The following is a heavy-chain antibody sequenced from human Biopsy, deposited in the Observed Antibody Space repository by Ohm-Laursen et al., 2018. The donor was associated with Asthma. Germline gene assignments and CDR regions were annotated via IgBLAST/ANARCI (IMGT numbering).Heavy chain of an antibody. J-gene: IGHJ4*02. V-gene: IGHV1-69*04. Sequence: SSVKVSCKAPGGTFSNFAISWVRQAPGHGLEWMGTILTKFDITSYAEKFQGRVTITADKSTSTTYMELSRLRSEDTAVYYCARSYDTDSYPVLVLDYWGQGTLVTVSS. D-gene: IGHD3-22*01. CDR2: ILTKFDIT. CDR3: ARSYDTDSYPVLVLDY. CDR1: GGTFSNFA.